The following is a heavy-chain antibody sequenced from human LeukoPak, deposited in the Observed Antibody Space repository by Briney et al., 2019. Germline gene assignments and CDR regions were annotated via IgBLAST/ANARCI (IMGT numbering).Heavy chain of an antibody. Sequence: SETLSLTCALYGGCFSGHYWSWTRQPPGRGLEWLGEINHSGNTNYNPSPKTRVTISLHMSKHQFSPKLSSVTAEHTSVYHCAREATGSLYYYYYYYIDVWGKGTTVTVSS. CDR2: INHSGNT. V-gene: IGHV4-34*01. J-gene: IGHJ6*03. CDR1: GGCFSGHY. D-gene: IGHD5-24*01. CDR3: AREATGSLYYYYYYYIDV.